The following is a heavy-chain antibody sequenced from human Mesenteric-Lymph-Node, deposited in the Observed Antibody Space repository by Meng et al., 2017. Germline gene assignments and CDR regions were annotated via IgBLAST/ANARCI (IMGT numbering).Heavy chain of an antibody. Sequence: SVKVSCKASGGTFSSYAIIWVRQAPGQGLEWMGGIIPIFGTANYAQKFQGRVTIIADESTSTAYMELSSLRSEDTAVYYCARVGDSSGWHKNWGQGTLVTVSS. J-gene: IGHJ4*02. CDR2: IIPIFGTA. CDR1: GGTFSSYA. V-gene: IGHV1-69*13. D-gene: IGHD6-19*01. CDR3: ARVGDSSGWHKN.